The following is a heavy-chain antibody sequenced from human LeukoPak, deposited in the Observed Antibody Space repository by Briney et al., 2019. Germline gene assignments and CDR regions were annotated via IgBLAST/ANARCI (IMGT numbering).Heavy chain of an antibody. D-gene: IGHD3-22*01. Sequence: PSETLSLTCTVSGGSISSYYWSWIRRPAGKGLEWIGRIYTSGSTNYNPSLKSRVTISVDKSKNKFSLKLSSVTAADTAVYYCAREPPYYYDSSGSEPSFDYWGQGTLVTVSS. CDR1: GGSISSYY. CDR2: IYTSGST. V-gene: IGHV4-4*07. CDR3: AREPPYYYDSSGSEPSFDY. J-gene: IGHJ4*02.